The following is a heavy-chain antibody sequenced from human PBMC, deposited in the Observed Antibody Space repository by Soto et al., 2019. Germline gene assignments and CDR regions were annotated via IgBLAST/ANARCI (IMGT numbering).Heavy chain of an antibody. D-gene: IGHD2-2*01. J-gene: IGHJ6*02. CDR3: ARDLTGYAMDV. V-gene: IGHV3-48*03. CDR2: IARDDSAI. CDR1: GFAFSHYH. Sequence: EVQLVESGGGLVQPGGSLRLSCAASGFAFSHYHMDWVRQAPGKGLEWVSYIARDDSAIYYADSVRGRFTISRDNAKNSLFLQMNSLRAEDTAVYYCARDLTGYAMDVWVQGTTVTVSS.